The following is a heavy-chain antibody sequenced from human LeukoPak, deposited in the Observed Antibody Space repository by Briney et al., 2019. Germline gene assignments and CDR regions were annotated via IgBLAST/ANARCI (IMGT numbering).Heavy chain of an antibody. J-gene: IGHJ6*02. V-gene: IGHV3-23*01. CDR3: AKSVFPISSSWYEVDV. CDR1: GFTFSSYA. CDR2: ISDSGGSA. Sequence: LPGGSLRLSCAASGFTFSSYAMSWVRQAPGKGLEWASSISDSGGSAYYADSVKGRFTISRDNSKNTLYLQMNSLRAEDTAVYYCAKSVFPISSSWYEVDVWGQGTTVTVSS. D-gene: IGHD6-13*01.